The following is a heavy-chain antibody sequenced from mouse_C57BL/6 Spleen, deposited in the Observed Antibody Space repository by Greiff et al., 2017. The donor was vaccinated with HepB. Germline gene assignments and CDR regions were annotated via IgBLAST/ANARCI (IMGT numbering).Heavy chain of an antibody. V-gene: IGHV1-64*01. CDR2: IHPNSGST. J-gene: IGHJ4*01. D-gene: IGHD2-4*01. CDR3: ARRCDYDGYYAMDY. Sequence: QVQLQQPGAELVKPGASVKLSCKASGYTFTSYWMHWVKQRPGQGLEWIGMIHPNSGSTNYNEKFKSKATLTVDKSSSTAYMQLSSLTSEDSAVYYCARRCDYDGYYAMDYWGQGTSVTVSS. CDR1: GYTFTSYW.